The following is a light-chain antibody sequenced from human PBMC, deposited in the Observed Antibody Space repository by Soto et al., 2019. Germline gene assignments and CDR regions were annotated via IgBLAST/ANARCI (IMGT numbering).Light chain of an antibody. CDR3: MQALHSFT. CDR2: LGS. V-gene: IGKV2-28*01. J-gene: IGKJ3*01. Sequence: DIVMTQSPLSLPVTPGEPASISCRSSQSLLHSNGYNYLDWYLQKPGQSPQLLIYLGSNRASRVPDRFSGSGSGTDFTLKISRVEAEDVGVYYCMQALHSFTFGPGTKVDIK. CDR1: QSLLHSNGYNY.